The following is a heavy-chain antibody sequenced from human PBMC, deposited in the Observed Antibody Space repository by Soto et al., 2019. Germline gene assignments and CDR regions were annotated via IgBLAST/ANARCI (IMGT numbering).Heavy chain of an antibody. D-gene: IGHD2-8*01. J-gene: IGHJ4*02. V-gene: IGHV3-23*01. CDR3: AKDPSIVLMVYAMDFDY. Sequence: GGSLRLSCAASGFTFSSYAMSWVRQAPGKGLEWVSAISGSGGSTYYADSVKGRFTISRDNSKNTLYLQMNSLRAEDTAVYYCAKDPSIVLMVYAMDFDYWGQGTLVTVSS. CDR1: GFTFSSYA. CDR2: ISGSGGST.